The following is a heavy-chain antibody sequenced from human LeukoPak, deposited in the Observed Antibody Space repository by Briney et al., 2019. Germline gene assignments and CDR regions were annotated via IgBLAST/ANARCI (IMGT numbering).Heavy chain of an antibody. J-gene: IGHJ4*02. CDR2: ISGGGST. CDR1: GFTFTSYS. V-gene: IGHV3-23*01. CDR3: AKRHVWVDY. D-gene: IGHD7-27*01. Sequence: GGSLRLSCAASGFTFTSYSMNWVRQAPGKGLEWVSTISGGGSTYYADSVKGRFTISRDNSKNTLYLQVNSLRAEDTAVYYCAKRHVWVDYWGQGTLVTVSS.